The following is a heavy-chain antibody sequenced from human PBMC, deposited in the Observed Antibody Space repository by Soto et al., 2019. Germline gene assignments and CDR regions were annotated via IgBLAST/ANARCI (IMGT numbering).Heavy chain of an antibody. V-gene: IGHV3-21*01. CDR3: ARAAFPDSGCDPCDY. CDR2: ISSSSSYI. CDR1: GFTFSSYS. J-gene: IGHJ4*02. D-gene: IGHD5-12*01. Sequence: EVQLVESGGGLVKPGGSLRLSCAASGFTFSSYSMNWVRQAPGKGLEWVSSISSSSSYIYYADSVKGRFTISRDNAKNSLYLQMNNLRAEDTAVYYCARAAFPDSGCDPCDYWGQGTLVTVSS.